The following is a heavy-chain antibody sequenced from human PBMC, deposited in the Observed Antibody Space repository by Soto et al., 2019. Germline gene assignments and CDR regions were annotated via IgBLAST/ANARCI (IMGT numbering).Heavy chain of an antibody. Sequence: QVQLVQSGAEVKKPGASVRVSCKASGYKFTNHGISWVRQAPGQGLEWMGWISAYDGNTKYAQQLQGRVTMTTDTFTSTAYMEVSSLRSDDTAVYYCAMDGSYYYYSPYIYGMDVWGQGTTVTVSS. V-gene: IGHV1-18*01. CDR3: AMDGSYYYYSPYIYGMDV. J-gene: IGHJ6*02. D-gene: IGHD3-10*01. CDR1: GYKFTNHG. CDR2: ISAYDGNT.